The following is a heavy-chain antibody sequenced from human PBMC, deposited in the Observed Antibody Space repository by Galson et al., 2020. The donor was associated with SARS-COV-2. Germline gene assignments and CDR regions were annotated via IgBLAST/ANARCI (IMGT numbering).Heavy chain of an antibody. CDR2: VYWDDDK. CDR1: GFSLTTSRVG. D-gene: IGHD2-15*01. V-gene: IGHV2-5*02. CDR3: AHRRPRNCIDGSCFYYFYYGMDV. Sequence: SGPTLVKPTETLTLTCTISGFSLTTSRVGVGWIRQPPGKALEWLAIVYWDDDKRYSPSLRSRLTITKDTSKNQVVLTMTNMDPVDTATYYCAHRRPRNCIDGSCFYYFYYGMDVWGQGTTVTVSS. J-gene: IGHJ6*02.